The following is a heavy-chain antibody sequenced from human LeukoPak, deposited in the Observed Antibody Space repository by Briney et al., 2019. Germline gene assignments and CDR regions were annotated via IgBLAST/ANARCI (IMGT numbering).Heavy chain of an antibody. J-gene: IGHJ3*02. V-gene: IGHV3-30-3*01. Sequence: GGSLRLSCAASGFTFSSYAVHWVRQAPGKGLEWVAVISYDGSNKYYADSVKGRFTISRDNAKNSLYLQMNSLRAEDMALYYCAKDMGWELHRAFDIWGQGTMVTVSS. CDR1: GFTFSSYA. CDR3: AKDMGWELHRAFDI. D-gene: IGHD1-26*01. CDR2: ISYDGSNK.